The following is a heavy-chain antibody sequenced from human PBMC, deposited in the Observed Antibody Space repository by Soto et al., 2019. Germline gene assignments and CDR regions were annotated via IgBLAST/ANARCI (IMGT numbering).Heavy chain of an antibody. CDR1: GGSISRSVYY. D-gene: IGHD1-1*01. Sequence: QVQLQESGPGLVKSSQTLSLTCSVSGGSISRSVYYWTWLRQPPGKGLEWIGHIYYAGSTYSNPSLKSLLSMSLDTSKNQFSLKLSSVTAADTAVYYCARGLTTLYYFDSWGQGTLVSVSS. V-gene: IGHV4-31*01. J-gene: IGHJ4*02. CDR2: IYYAGST. CDR3: ARGLTTLYYFDS.